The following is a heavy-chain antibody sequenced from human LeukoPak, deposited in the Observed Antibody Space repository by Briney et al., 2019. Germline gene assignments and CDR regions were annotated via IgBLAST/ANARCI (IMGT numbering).Heavy chain of an antibody. Sequence: GGSLRLSCAASGFTFSSYAMSWVRQAPGKGLEWVSAISGSGGSTYYAGSVKGRFTISRDNSKNTLYLQMNSLRAEDTAVYYCAKSRYSRSNFDYWGQGTLVTVSS. CDR2: ISGSGGST. CDR1: GFTFSSYA. J-gene: IGHJ4*02. D-gene: IGHD6-13*01. V-gene: IGHV3-23*01. CDR3: AKSRYSRSNFDY.